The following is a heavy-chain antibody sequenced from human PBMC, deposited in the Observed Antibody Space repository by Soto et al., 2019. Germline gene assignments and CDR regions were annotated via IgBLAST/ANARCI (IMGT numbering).Heavy chain of an antibody. V-gene: IGHV4-38-2*02. CDR2: IYHSGST. CDR3: ARDIVVVVAATRGAFDI. Sequence: SETLSLTCAVSGYSISSGYYWGWIRQPPGKGLEWIGSIYHSGSTYYNPSLKSRVTISVDTSKNQFSLELSSVTAADTAVYYCARDIVVVVAATRGAFDIWGQGTMVTVSS. D-gene: IGHD2-15*01. CDR1: GYSISSGYY. J-gene: IGHJ3*02.